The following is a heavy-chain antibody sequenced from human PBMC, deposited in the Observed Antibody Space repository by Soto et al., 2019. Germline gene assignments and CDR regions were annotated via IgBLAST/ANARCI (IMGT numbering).Heavy chain of an antibody. J-gene: IGHJ4*02. V-gene: IGHV1-46*01. Sequence: ASVNVSCKASGYTFTSYYMHLVRQAPGQGLEXMGIXNXSXGXTXYXXXXQGRVTMTRDTSTSTVYMELSSLRSEDTAVYYCARDRIAVAGTFDYWGQGTLVTV. CDR1: GYTFTSYY. CDR2: XNXSXGXT. CDR3: ARDRIAVAGTFDY. D-gene: IGHD6-19*01.